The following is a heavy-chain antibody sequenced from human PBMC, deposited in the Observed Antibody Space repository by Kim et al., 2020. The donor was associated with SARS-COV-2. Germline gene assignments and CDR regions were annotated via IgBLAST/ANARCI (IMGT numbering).Heavy chain of an antibody. CDR3: ARGINSPYYYGSGSYGGFDY. CDR2: ISYDGSNK. D-gene: IGHD3-10*01. CDR1: GFTFSSYA. V-gene: IGHV3-30*04. J-gene: IGHJ4*02. Sequence: GGSLRLSCAASGFTFSSYAMHWVRQAPGKGLEWVAVISYDGSNKYYADSVKGRFTISRDNSKNTLYLQMNSLRAEDTAVYYCARGINSPYYYGSGSYGGFDYWGQGTLVTVSS.